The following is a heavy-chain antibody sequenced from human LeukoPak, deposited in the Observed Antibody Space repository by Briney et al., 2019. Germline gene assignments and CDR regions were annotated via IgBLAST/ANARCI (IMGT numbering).Heavy chain of an antibody. D-gene: IGHD3-3*01. Sequence: PETLSLTCAVYGGSFSGYYWSWIRQPPGKGLEWIGEINHSGSTNYNPSLKSRVTISVDTSKNQFSLKLSSVTAADTAVYYCARGLIYDFWSGYSEGSNWFDPWGQGTLVTVSS. V-gene: IGHV4-34*01. CDR3: ARGLIYDFWSGYSEGSNWFDP. CDR2: INHSGST. J-gene: IGHJ5*02. CDR1: GGSFSGYY.